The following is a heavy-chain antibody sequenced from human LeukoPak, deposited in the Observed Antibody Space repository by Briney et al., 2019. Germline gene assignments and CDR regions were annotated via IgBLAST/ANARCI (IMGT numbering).Heavy chain of an antibody. CDR2: IYYSGST. Sequence: SETLSLTCTVSGGSISSYYWGWIRQPPGKGLEWIGYIYYSGSTNYNPSLKSRVTISVDTSKNQFSLKLSSVTAADTAVYYCARETKYSSGWYDYWGQGTLVTVSS. CDR1: GGSISSYY. CDR3: ARETKYSSGWYDY. J-gene: IGHJ4*02. V-gene: IGHV4-59*12. D-gene: IGHD6-19*01.